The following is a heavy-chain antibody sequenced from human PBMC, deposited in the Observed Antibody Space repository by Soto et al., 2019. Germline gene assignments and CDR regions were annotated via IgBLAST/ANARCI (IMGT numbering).Heavy chain of an antibody. CDR1: GFSFSNYW. J-gene: IGHJ4*02. CDR2: IKEDGSGE. Sequence: EVQLVESGGGLVQPGGSLRLSCAASGFSFSNYWMSWVRQAPGKGLEWVANIKEDGSGEYYVESVKGRFTISRDNAKNSLYLQMNSLRVEDTAVYDCARVESSGWYIYWGQGTLVTVSS. CDR3: ARVESSGWYIY. D-gene: IGHD6-19*01. V-gene: IGHV3-7*01.